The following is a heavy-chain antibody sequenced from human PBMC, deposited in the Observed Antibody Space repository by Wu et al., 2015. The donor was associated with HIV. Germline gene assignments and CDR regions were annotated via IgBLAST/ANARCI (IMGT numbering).Heavy chain of an antibody. CDR2: VFPVIGTP. CDR3: ARGLRDILTGYYGAFEY. V-gene: IGHV1-69*05. J-gene: IGHJ4*02. D-gene: IGHD3-9*01. Sequence: QVQLVQSGAEVKKPGSSVKVSCKASGGGFNSYAISWVRQAPGQGLEWMGGVFPVIGTPNYAQKFQGRVTITTDEPTTTAYMEVSSLTSEDTAVYYCARGLRDILTGYYGAFEYWGQGTLVTVSS. CDR1: GGGFNSYA.